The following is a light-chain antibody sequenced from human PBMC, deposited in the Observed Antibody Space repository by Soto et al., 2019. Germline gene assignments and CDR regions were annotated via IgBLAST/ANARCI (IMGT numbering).Light chain of an antibody. CDR1: SSDVGGYNY. Sequence: QSALTQPASVSGSPGQSITISCTGTSSDVGGYNYVSWYQQHPGKAPKLMIYDVSNRPSGVSNRFSGSKSGNTASLTISGLQAEDEADYYCSSYTTSSPRIFGGGTHLTVL. J-gene: IGLJ2*01. CDR2: DVS. CDR3: SSYTTSSPRI. V-gene: IGLV2-14*01.